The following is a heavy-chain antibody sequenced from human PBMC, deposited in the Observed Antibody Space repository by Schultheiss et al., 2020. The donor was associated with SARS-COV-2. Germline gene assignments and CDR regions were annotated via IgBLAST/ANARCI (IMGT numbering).Heavy chain of an antibody. D-gene: IGHD4-17*01. J-gene: IGHJ4*02. V-gene: IGHV1-2*02. CDR3: ARDPSHDYGDFPFDY. Sequence: ASVKVSCKASGYTFTGRYVHWVRQAPGQGPEWMGWINPNSGGTNYAQKFQGRVTMTRDTSIRTAYMELSRLRSDDTAVYYCARDPSHDYGDFPFDYWGQGTLVTVSS. CDR2: INPNSGGT. CDR1: GYTFTGRY.